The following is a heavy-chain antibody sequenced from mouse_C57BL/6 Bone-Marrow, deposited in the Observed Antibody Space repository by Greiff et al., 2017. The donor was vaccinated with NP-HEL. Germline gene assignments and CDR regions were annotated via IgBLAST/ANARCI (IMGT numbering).Heavy chain of an antibody. CDR3: ARGRLLRNYYAMDY. CDR1: GFTFSSYA. Sequence: EVQRVESGGGLVKPGGSLKLSCAASGFTFSSYAMSWVRQTPEKRLEWVATISDGGSYTYYPDNVKGRFTISRDNAKNNLYLQMSHLKSEDTAMYYCARGRLLRNYYAMDYWGQGTSVTVSS. V-gene: IGHV5-4*01. D-gene: IGHD1-1*01. J-gene: IGHJ4*01. CDR2: ISDGGSYT.